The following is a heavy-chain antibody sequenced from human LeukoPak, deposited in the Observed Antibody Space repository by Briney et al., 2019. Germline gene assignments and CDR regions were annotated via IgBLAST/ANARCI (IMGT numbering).Heavy chain of an antibody. J-gene: IGHJ5*02. CDR3: MRVTWLGDLGNWFDP. D-gene: IGHD3-10*01. Sequence: SGTLSLTCAVSGGSITTNDWWSWVRTPPGKGLGWSGEIYHNGDTKYNPSFETRVIMSVDKSKSQFSLKLNSVTAADTAVYYCMRVTWLGDLGNWFDPWGQGALVTVSS. CDR1: GGSITTNDW. CDR2: IYHNGDT. V-gene: IGHV4-4*02.